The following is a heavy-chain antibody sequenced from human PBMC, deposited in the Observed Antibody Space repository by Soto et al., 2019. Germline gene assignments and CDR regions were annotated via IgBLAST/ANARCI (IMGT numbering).Heavy chain of an antibody. CDR3: AKARGSSRRWGDYYMTV. Sequence: EVRLLESGGYLIQPGGSLRLSCAASGFTFSSSALSWVRQAPDKGLVWVSAVGGNSDSTFYADSVKGRFTISKDSSNNKLFMKMNSVKAADTAVYYCAKARGSSRRWGDYYMTVWAKGTTATVS. J-gene: IGHJ6*03. V-gene: IGHV3-23*01. CDR2: VGGNSDST. CDR1: GFTFSSSA. D-gene: IGHD6-6*01.